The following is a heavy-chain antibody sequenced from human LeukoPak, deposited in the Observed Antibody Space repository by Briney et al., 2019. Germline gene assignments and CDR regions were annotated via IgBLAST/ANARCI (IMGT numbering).Heavy chain of an antibody. CDR1: GGSFSGYY. CDR2: INHSGST. CDR3: ARDLGYCSSTSCYLEY. Sequence: PSETLSLTCAVYGGSFSGYYWSWIRQPPGKGLEWIGEINHSGSTNYNPSPKSRVTISVDTSKNQFSLKLSSVTAADTAVYYCARDLGYCSSTSCYLEYWGQGTLVTVSS. V-gene: IGHV4-34*01. D-gene: IGHD2-2*01. J-gene: IGHJ4*02.